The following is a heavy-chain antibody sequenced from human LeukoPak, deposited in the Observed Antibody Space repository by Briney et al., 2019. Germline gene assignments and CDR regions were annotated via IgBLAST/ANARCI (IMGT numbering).Heavy chain of an antibody. V-gene: IGHV4-59*01. D-gene: IGHD1-14*01. CDR1: GGSISSYY. J-gene: IGHJ6*03. CDR2: IYYSGST. Sequence: SETLSLTCTVSGGSISSYYWSWIRQPPGKGLEWIGYIYYSGSTNYNPSLKSRVTISVDTSKNQFSLKLSSVTAADTAVYYCVRVEPDYYYYMDVWGKGTTVTVSS. CDR3: VRVEPDYYYYMDV.